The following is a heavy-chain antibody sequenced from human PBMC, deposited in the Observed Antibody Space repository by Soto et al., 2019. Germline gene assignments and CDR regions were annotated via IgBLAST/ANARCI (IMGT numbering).Heavy chain of an antibody. J-gene: IGHJ4*02. Sequence: QVQLVQSGADEKKPGGSVKVSCKASGFTFTSYTIHWVRQAPGQSLEWMGWINADNGNTEYSQKFQGRVTFTRDTSASTAYMELSSLRSEDTAIYYCARDLYGSGSDLDHWGQGTLVTISS. CDR1: GFTFTSYT. CDR2: INADNGNT. CDR3: ARDLYGSGSDLDH. D-gene: IGHD3-10*01. V-gene: IGHV1-3*05.